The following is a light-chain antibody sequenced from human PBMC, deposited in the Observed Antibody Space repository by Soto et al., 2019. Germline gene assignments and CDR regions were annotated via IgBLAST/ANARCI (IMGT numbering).Light chain of an antibody. Sequence: EIVLTQSPGTLSLSPGERATLSCRASQSVSSSYLAWYQQKPGQAPRLLIYGASSRATGIPDRFSGSGSGTDFTLTNSRLEPEDFAVYYCQQDGSSPFTFGGGTKVEIK. CDR2: GAS. V-gene: IGKV3-20*01. CDR1: QSVSSSY. CDR3: QQDGSSPFT. J-gene: IGKJ4*01.